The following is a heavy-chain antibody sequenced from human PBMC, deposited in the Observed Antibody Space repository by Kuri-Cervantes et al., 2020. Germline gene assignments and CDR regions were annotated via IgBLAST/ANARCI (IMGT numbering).Heavy chain of an antibody. J-gene: IGHJ4*02. Sequence: GESLKISCAASGFTFSSYWMHWVRQAPGKGLEWVSYISGSSSTIYYADSVKGRFTISRDNAKNSLYLQMNSLRDEDTAVYYCARDPYYHDIEATVKNDDYWGQGTLVTVSS. CDR2: ISGSSSTI. CDR3: ARDPYYHDIEATVKNDDY. CDR1: GFTFSSYW. V-gene: IGHV3-48*02. D-gene: IGHD5-12*01.